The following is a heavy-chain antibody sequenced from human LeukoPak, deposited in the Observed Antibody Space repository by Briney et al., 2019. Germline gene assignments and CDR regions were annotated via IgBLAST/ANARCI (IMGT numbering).Heavy chain of an antibody. CDR2: INPISGVT. CDR1: GYTFTGYY. CDR3: ARGGYSGFDPFGY. J-gene: IGHJ4*02. V-gene: IGHV1-2*02. D-gene: IGHD5-12*01. Sequence: GASVKVSCKASGYTFTGYYMHWVRQAPGQGLEWMGWINPISGVTNFAQNFLGRVSMSRDTSIRTAYLDMYSLTFDDTAVFYCARGGYSGFDPFGYWGQGTLVTVFS.